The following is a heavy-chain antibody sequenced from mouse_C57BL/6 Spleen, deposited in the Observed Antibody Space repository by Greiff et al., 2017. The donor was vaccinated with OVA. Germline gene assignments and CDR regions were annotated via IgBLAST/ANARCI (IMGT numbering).Heavy chain of an antibody. CDR1: GYSFTDYN. J-gene: IGHJ3*01. Sequence: EVQLQQSGPELVKPGASVTISCKASGYSFTDYNMDWVKQSTGKSLEWIGVINPNYGTTSYNQKFKGKATLTVDQSSSTAYMQLNSLTSEDSAVYYCARGIYYGNGAWFADWGQGTLVTVSA. V-gene: IGHV1-39*01. D-gene: IGHD2-1*01. CDR3: ARGIYYGNGAWFAD. CDR2: INPNYGTT.